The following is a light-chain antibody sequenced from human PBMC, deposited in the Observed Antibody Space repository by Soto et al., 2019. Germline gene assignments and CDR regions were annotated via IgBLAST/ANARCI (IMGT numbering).Light chain of an antibody. Sequence: QSAVTQPASVSGSPGQSITISCTGSSTDVGGYNYVSWYQQHPGKAPKVMIYEVSNRPSGVSNRFSGSKSGNTASLTISGLQAEDEADYYCSSYTSSSTYVFGTGTKVTVL. CDR3: SSYTSSSTYV. V-gene: IGLV2-14*01. CDR1: STDVGGYNY. J-gene: IGLJ1*01. CDR2: EVS.